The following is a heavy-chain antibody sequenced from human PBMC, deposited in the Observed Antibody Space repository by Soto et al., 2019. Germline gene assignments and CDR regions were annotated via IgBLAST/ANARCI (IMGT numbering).Heavy chain of an antibody. CDR1: GDTLRTHG. V-gene: IGHV1-69*01. CDR2: TIPIIGTT. D-gene: IGHD5-18*01. J-gene: IGHJ5*02. CDR3: AAGDSSDTGYH. Sequence: QVQLVQSGAEVKKPWSSVKVSCKASGDTLRTHGISWVRQAPGQGLAWMGGTIPIIGTTDYAEKFQGRVTITADESTTTSYMELSSLIADDTAVYYCAAGDSSDTGYHWGQGTLLTVSS.